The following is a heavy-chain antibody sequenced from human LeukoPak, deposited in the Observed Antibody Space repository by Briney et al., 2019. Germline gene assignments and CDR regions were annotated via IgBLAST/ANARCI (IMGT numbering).Heavy chain of an antibody. V-gene: IGHV4-59*10. CDR3: ARSTVRNWFDP. Sequence: SETLSLTCAVYGGSFSGYYWSWIRQPPGKGLEWIGRIYTSGSTNYNPSLKSRVTMSVDTSKNQFSLKLSSVTAADTAVYYCARSTVRNWFDPWGQGTLVTVSS. CDR1: GGSFSGYY. J-gene: IGHJ5*02. D-gene: IGHD4-17*01. CDR2: IYTSGST.